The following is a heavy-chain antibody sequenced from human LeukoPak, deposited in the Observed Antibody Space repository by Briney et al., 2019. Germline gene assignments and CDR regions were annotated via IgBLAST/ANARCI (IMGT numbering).Heavy chain of an antibody. J-gene: IGHJ6*02. D-gene: IGHD3-10*01. CDR3: ARVSPYGSGSYTYYYYYYGMDV. V-gene: IGHV3-48*03. Sequence: GGSLRLSCAASGFTFSSYEMNWVRQAPGKGLEWVSYISSSGSTIYYADSVKGRFTIPRDNAKNSLYLQMNSLRAEDTAVYYCARVSPYGSGSYTYYYYYYGMDVWGQGTTVTVSS. CDR1: GFTFSSYE. CDR2: ISSSGSTI.